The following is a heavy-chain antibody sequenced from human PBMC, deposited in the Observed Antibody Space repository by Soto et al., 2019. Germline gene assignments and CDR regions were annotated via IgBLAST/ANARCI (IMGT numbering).Heavy chain of an antibody. Sequence: ASVKVSCKASGYTFTSYGISWVRQAPGQGLEWMGWISAYNGNTNYAQKLQGRVTMTTDTSTSTAYMELRSLRSDDTAVYYCARDRGITSAVCFDPWGQGTLVTVSS. CDR2: ISAYNGNT. V-gene: IGHV1-18*01. J-gene: IGHJ5*02. CDR3: ARDRGITSAVCFDP. CDR1: GYTFTSYG. D-gene: IGHD3-10*01.